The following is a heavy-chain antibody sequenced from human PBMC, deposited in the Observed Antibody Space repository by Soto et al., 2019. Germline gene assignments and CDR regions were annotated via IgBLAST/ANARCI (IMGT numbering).Heavy chain of an antibody. Sequence: EVLVVESGGGLVQPGGSLRLSCEVSGFTFSGYWMKWVRQAPGKGLEWVATIKEDGTETYYVDSVKGRFTISRDSAKTSLYLQMHSLRVEDTAVYYCASTRGYWGQGTLVTVSS. CDR1: GFTFSGYW. J-gene: IGHJ4*02. CDR3: ASTRGY. V-gene: IGHV3-7*03. D-gene: IGHD3-3*01. CDR2: IKEDGTET.